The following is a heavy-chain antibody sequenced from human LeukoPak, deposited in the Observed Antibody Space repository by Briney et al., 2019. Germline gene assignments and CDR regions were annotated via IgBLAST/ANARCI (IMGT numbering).Heavy chain of an antibody. V-gene: IGHV3-21*01. CDR2: ISSSSSYI. Sequence: GSLRLSCAASGFTFSSYSMNWVRQAPGKGLEWVSSISSSSSYIYYADSVKGRFTISRDNAKNSLYLQMNSLRAEDTAVYYCARDTIVVVPAAYAAAYYYYYGMDVWGQGTTVTVSS. CDR3: ARDTIVVVPAAYAAAYYYYYGMDV. J-gene: IGHJ6*02. D-gene: IGHD2-2*01. CDR1: GFTFSSYS.